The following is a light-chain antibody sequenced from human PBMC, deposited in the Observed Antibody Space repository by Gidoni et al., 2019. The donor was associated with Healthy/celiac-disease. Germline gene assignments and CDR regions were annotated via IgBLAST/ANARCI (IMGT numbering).Light chain of an antibody. Sequence: DIQMTQSPSSLSASVGDRVTITCQASQDISNYLNLYQQKPGKAPKLLIYDTYNLEKVVPSRFSGSGSGTDFTFTISRLQPEDIATYYCQQYDNLPRTFGGGTKVEIQ. CDR3: QQYDNLPRT. CDR2: DTY. CDR1: QDISNY. V-gene: IGKV1-33*01. J-gene: IGKJ4*01.